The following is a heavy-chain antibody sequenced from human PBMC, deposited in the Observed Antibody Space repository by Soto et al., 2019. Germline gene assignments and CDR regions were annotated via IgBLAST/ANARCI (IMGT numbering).Heavy chain of an antibody. V-gene: IGHV1-46*01. CDR2: INPGEAST. D-gene: IGHD2-21*02. CDR3: ARALVVVTSATVAFDV. Sequence: QVQLVQSGAVVRKPGASVKVSCEASGYTFTAYHMHWVRQAPGQGLEWIGTINPGEASTVYGQKFKGRLTVTRDTSSRSLCIELSDLRPDDSAMYYCARALVVVTSATVAFDVGGQGTMITVAS. J-gene: IGHJ3*01. CDR1: GYTFTAYH.